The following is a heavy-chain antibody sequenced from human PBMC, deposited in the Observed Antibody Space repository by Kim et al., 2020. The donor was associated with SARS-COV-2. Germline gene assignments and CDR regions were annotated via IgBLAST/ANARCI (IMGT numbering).Heavy chain of an antibody. Sequence: GGSLRLSCEASGFTFSDYYITWIRQAPGKGLEWIAYINDIGRNTYYADSVKGRFTISRDNAKNSVYLEMNNLRADDTAVYYCARDERSYYYGMDVWGQGTTVTVSS. CDR1: GFTFSDYY. CDR2: INDIGRNT. J-gene: IGHJ6*02. V-gene: IGHV3-11*01. D-gene: IGHD3-10*01. CDR3: ARDERSYYYGMDV.